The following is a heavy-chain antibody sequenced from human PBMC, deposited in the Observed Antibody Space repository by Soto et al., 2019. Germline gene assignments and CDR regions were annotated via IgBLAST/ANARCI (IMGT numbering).Heavy chain of an antibody. CDR2: ISHDGSKK. CDR3: ARDRLPPDGVFWFDP. D-gene: IGHD2-8*01. Sequence: QVQLVESGGGVVQPGRSLRLSCAASGFTFSSFSIHWVRQTPGKALEWLATISHDGSKKYYAASVNGRFTISRDNSKYTEYLQMDSLRIEDTAVHSCARDRLPPDGVFWFDPWGQGTTFSVSS. J-gene: IGHJ5*02. CDR1: GFTFSSFS. V-gene: IGHV3-30-3*01.